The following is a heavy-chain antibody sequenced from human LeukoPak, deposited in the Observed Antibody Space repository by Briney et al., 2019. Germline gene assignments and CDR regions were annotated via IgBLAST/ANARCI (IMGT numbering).Heavy chain of an antibody. Sequence: GASVKVSCKASGYTFTRYDISWVRQAPGQGLEWMGGIIPIFGTANYAQKFQGRVTITADESTSTAYMELSSLRSEDTAVYYCAWSIVTPGMDVWGKGTTVTVSS. D-gene: IGHD4-23*01. CDR2: IIPIFGTA. CDR3: AWSIVTPGMDV. J-gene: IGHJ6*04. CDR1: GYTFTRYD. V-gene: IGHV1-69*13.